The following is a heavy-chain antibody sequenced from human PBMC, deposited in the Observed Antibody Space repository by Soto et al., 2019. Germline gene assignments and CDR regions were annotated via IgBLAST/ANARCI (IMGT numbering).Heavy chain of an antibody. CDR2: IIPIFGTA. J-gene: IGHJ1*01. CDR3: ARGREDGYNNEYFQH. D-gene: IGHD5-12*01. V-gene: IGHV1-69*01. CDR1: GGTFSSYA. Sequence: QVQLVQPGAEVKKPGSSVEVSCKASGGTFSSYAISWVRQAPGQGLEWMGGIIPIFGTANYAQKFQGRVTITADESTSTAYMELSSLRSEDTAVYYCARGREDGYNNEYFQHWGQGTLVTVSS.